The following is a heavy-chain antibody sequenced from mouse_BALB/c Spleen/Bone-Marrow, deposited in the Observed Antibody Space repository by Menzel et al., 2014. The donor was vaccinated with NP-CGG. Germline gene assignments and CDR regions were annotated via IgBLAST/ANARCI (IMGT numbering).Heavy chain of an antibody. V-gene: IGHV1-87*01. CDR1: GYTFTSYW. CDR2: IYPGDGDT. CDR3: VRGGYDVGTFAY. D-gene: IGHD2-14*01. J-gene: IGHJ3*01. Sequence: VQLQQSGAELARPGASVKLSCKASGYTFTSYWMQWVKQRPGQGLEWIGAIYPGDGDTRYTQKFKGKATLTADKSSSTAYMQLSSLASEDSAVYYCVRGGYDVGTFAYWGQGTLVTVSA.